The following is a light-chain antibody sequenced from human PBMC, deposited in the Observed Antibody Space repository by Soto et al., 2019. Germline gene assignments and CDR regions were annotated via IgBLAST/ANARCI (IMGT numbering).Light chain of an antibody. CDR1: NSNMGRNY. J-gene: IGLJ3*02. CDR2: RND. CDR3: QSFGGSLSGWV. Sequence: QSVLTQTPSASGTPGQRITISCSGSNSNMGRNYVYWYQQVPGTAPKLLMYRNDVRPSGVPDRFTGSKSGTSASLAITGLQAEDEADYYCQSFGGSLSGWVFGGGTKLTVL. V-gene: IGLV1-47*01.